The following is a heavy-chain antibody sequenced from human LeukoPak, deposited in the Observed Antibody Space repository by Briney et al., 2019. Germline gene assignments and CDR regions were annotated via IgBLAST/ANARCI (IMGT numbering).Heavy chain of an antibody. D-gene: IGHD3-3*01. Sequence: KGGESLKISCKGSGYSFTSYWIGWVRQMPGKGLEWMGIIYPGDSDTRYSLSFQGQVTISADKSISTAYLQWSSLKASDTAMYYCARHLSGVWDYDYGMDVWGQGTTVTVSS. CDR1: GYSFTSYW. J-gene: IGHJ6*02. CDR3: ARHLSGVWDYDYGMDV. CDR2: IYPGDSDT. V-gene: IGHV5-51*01.